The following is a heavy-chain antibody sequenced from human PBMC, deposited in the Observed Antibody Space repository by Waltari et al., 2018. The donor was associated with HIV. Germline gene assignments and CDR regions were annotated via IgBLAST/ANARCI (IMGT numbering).Heavy chain of an antibody. CDR3: AKDWGRETVVQGVITPHDWFDP. D-gene: IGHD3-10*01. CDR1: GFTFSSYA. V-gene: IGHV3-23*01. CDR2: ISGSGGST. J-gene: IGHJ5*02. Sequence: EVQLLESGGGLVQPGGSLRLSCAASGFTFSSYAMSWVRQAPGKGLEWVSAISGSGGSTYYADSVKGRFTISRDNSKNTLYLQMNSLRAEDTAVYYCAKDWGRETVVQGVITPHDWFDPWGQGTLVTVSS.